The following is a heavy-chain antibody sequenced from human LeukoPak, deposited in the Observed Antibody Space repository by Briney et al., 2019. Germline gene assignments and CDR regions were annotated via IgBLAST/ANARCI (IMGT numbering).Heavy chain of an antibody. CDR3: ARSTEWYADY. CDR2: ITSDTRTI. CDR1: GFTFSVYS. J-gene: IGHJ4*02. Sequence: GGSLRLSCAASGFTFSVYSMNWVRQAPGKGLEWISYITSDTRTIYYTDSVRGRFTISRDNAKNSQYLQLNNLRADDTAVYYCARSTEWYADYWGQGTLVTVSS. D-gene: IGHD3-3*01. V-gene: IGHV3-48*01.